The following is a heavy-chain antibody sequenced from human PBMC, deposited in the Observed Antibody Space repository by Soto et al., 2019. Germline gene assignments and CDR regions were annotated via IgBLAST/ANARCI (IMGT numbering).Heavy chain of an antibody. CDR3: AKDLAYCVGDCYSGAFDI. CDR2: ISGSGGST. CDR1: GFTFSSYA. D-gene: IGHD2-21*02. J-gene: IGHJ3*02. V-gene: IGHV3-23*01. Sequence: EVQLLESGGGLVQPGGSLRLSCAASGFTFSSYAMSWVRQAPGKGLEWVSAISGSGGSTYYADSVKGRFTISRDNSKNTLYLQMNSRRAEDTAVYYCAKDLAYCVGDCYSGAFDIGGQGKMVTVSS.